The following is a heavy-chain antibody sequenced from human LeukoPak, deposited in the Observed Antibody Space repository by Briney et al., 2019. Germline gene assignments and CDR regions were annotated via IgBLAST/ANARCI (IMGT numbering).Heavy chain of an antibody. Sequence: GGSLRLSCAASGFTFSSYGMHWVRQAPGKGLEWVAVISYDGSNKYYADSVKGRFTISRDNSKNTLYQQMNSLRAEDTAVYYCAKVGSYYDSSGYVDYWGQGTLVTVSS. V-gene: IGHV3-30*18. D-gene: IGHD3-22*01. CDR1: GFTFSSYG. CDR3: AKVGSYYDSSGYVDY. CDR2: ISYDGSNK. J-gene: IGHJ4*02.